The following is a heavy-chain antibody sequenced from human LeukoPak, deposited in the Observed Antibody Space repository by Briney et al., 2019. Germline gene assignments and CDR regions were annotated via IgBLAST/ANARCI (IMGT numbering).Heavy chain of an antibody. Sequence: ASVKVSCKTSGYTFSHFGITWVRQAPGQGLEWMGWITPFNDNTHYARQLQDRVTMTTDTSTSTAYLELRNLKPNDTSVYYCARDVEKMSDYWDQGTPVTLSS. J-gene: IGHJ4*02. CDR3: ARDVEKMSDY. V-gene: IGHV1-18*01. D-gene: IGHD1-1*01. CDR2: ITPFNDNT. CDR1: GYTFSHFG.